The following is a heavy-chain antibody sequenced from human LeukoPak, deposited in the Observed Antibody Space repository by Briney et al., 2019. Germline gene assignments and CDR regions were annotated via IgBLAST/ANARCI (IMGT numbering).Heavy chain of an antibody. CDR3: ARESRMVRGVNHFDY. V-gene: IGHV3-53*01. D-gene: IGHD3-10*01. CDR2: IYSGGST. CDR1: GFTVTSNY. J-gene: IGHJ4*02. Sequence: PGGSLRLSCAASGFTVTSNYMSWVRQAPGKGLEWVSVIYSGGSTYYADSVKGRFTISRDNSKNTLYLQMNSLRAEDTAVYYCARESRMVRGVNHFDYWGQGTLVTVSS.